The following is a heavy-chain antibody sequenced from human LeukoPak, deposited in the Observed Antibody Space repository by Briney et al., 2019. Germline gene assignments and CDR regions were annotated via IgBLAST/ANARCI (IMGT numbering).Heavy chain of an antibody. CDR2: INWNSDSI. Sequence: GGSLRLSCAVSGFTFDDYAMHWVRQVPGEGLEWVSGINWNSDSIGYADSVKGRFTTSRDNAKNSLYLQMNSLRAEDTAVYYCARVVSGSYGSDYWGQGTLVTVSS. D-gene: IGHD5-18*01. J-gene: IGHJ4*02. CDR3: ARVVSGSYGSDY. CDR1: GFTFDDYA. V-gene: IGHV3-9*01.